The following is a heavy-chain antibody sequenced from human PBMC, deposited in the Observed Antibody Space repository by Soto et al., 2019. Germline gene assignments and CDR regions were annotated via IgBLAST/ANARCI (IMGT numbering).Heavy chain of an antibody. V-gene: IGHV3-48*01. CDR1: GVTFGSYS. D-gene: IGHD2-15*01. CDR3: ARDKGRSPLDY. Sequence: EVQLVESGGGLVQPGVSLRLSCAASGVTFGSYSMNWVRQAPGKGLEWVSYISSSSSTIYYADSVKGRFTISRDNAKNSLYLQMNSLRAEDTAVYYCARDKGRSPLDYWGQGTLVTVSS. CDR2: ISSSSSTI. J-gene: IGHJ4*02.